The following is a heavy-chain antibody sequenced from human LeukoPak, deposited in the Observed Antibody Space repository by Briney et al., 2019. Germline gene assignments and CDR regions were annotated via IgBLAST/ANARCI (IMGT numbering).Heavy chain of an antibody. CDR1: GFTFSSYW. CDR3: ANRDIVVVITTGSAAQY. D-gene: IGHD3-22*01. V-gene: IGHV3-7*03. Sequence: TGGSLRLSCVASGFTFSSYWMSWVRQAPGKGLEWVANIKQDGSEKYYVDSVKGRFTISRDNAKNSLYLHMNSLRAEDTAVYYCANRDIVVVITTGSAAQYWGQGILVTVSS. CDR2: IKQDGSEK. J-gene: IGHJ4*02.